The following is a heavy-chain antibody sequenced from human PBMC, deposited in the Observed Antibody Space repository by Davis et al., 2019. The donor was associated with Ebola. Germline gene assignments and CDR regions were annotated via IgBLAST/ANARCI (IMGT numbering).Heavy chain of an antibody. CDR2: INDSGNT. CDR3: ARGRPLGY. Sequence: SETLSLTCAVYGGSFSGYYWSWIRQPPGKGLEWIGEINDSGNTNYNPSLKSRVTISVDTSKNQFSLKLSSVTAADTAVYYCARGRPLGYWGQGTLVTVSS. J-gene: IGHJ4*02. CDR1: GGSFSGYY. D-gene: IGHD3-16*02. V-gene: IGHV4-34*01.